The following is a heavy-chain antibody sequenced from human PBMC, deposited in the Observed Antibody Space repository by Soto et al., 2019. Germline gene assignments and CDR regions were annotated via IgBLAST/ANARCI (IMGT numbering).Heavy chain of an antibody. CDR2: IYHSGST. Sequence: KSSETLSLTCAVSGGSISSSNWWSWVRQPPGKGLEWIGEIYHSGSTNYNPSLKSRVTISVDKSKNQFSLKLSSVTAADTAVYYCARDLVATSLTPKYYYYGMDVWGQGTTVTVSS. J-gene: IGHJ6*02. V-gene: IGHV4-4*02. CDR1: GGSISSSNW. D-gene: IGHD5-12*01. CDR3: ARDLVATSLTPKYYYYGMDV.